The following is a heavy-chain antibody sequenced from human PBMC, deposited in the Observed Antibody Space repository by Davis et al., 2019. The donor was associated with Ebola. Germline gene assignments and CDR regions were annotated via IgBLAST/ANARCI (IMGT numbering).Heavy chain of an antibody. CDR3: TRRYCSSPSCTPYY. V-gene: IGHV3-48*01. CDR2: VSSRSRNI. CDR1: GFSFSDYS. D-gene: IGHD2-2*01. Sequence: PGGSLRLSCAASGFSFSDYSMNWVRQAPGKGLEWVSSVSSRSRNIYYADSVKGRFTISRDNSKNTLYLQMNSLRAEETAVYYCTRRYCSSPSCTPYYWGQGTLVTVSS. J-gene: IGHJ4*02.